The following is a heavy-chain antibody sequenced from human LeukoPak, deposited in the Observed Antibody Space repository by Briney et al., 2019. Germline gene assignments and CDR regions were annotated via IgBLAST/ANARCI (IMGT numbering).Heavy chain of an antibody. J-gene: IGHJ5*02. Sequence: GASVKVSCKASGYTFTSYTISGVRQAPGQGLEWMGWISAYNGNTKYAQKLQGRDTMTTDTSTSTAYMELRSLRSDDQAVYYCAGRRDSTNSWFDPWGQGTLVTVSS. D-gene: IGHD1-1*01. CDR2: ISAYNGNT. CDR3: AGRRDSTNSWFDP. V-gene: IGHV1-18*01. CDR1: GYTFTSYT.